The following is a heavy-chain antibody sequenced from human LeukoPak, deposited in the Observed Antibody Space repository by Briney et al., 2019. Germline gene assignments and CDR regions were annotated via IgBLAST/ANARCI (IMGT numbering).Heavy chain of an antibody. CDR3: ARESHSRPFDY. J-gene: IGHJ4*02. D-gene: IGHD5-18*01. V-gene: IGHV3-33*01. CDR1: GFTFSSYG. Sequence: PGGSLRLSCGASGFTFSSYGMHGVRQAPGKGLEWVAVIWYDGSNKYYADSVKGRFTTSRDNSKNTLYRQMNSLRAEDTAVYYCARESHSRPFDYWGQGTLVSVSS. CDR2: IWYDGSNK.